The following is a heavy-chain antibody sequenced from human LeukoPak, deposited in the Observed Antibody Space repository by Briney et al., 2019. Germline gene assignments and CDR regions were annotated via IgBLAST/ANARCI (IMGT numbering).Heavy chain of an antibody. CDR1: GLTFSNAW. Sequence: PGGSLRLSCAASGLTFSNAWMSWVRQAPGKGLEWVGRIKSKTDGGTTDYAAPVKGRFTISRDDSKNTLYLQMNSLKTEDTAVYYCTTRGGCSTSCYNWGQGTLVTVSS. V-gene: IGHV3-15*01. D-gene: IGHD2-2*01. CDR2: IKSKTDGGTT. CDR3: TTRGGCSTSCYN. J-gene: IGHJ4*02.